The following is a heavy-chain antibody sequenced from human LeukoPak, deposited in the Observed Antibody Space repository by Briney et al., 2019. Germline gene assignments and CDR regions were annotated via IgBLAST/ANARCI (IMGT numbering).Heavy chain of an antibody. Sequence: SQTLSLTCAISGDSVSSNSAAWNWIRQSPSRGLEWLGRTYYRSKWYNDYAVSVKSRITINPDTSKNQFSLQLNSVTPEDTAVYYWARGIAVAGYNWFDPWGQGTLVTVSS. CDR2: TYYRSKWYN. CDR3: ARGIAVAGYNWFDP. V-gene: IGHV6-1*01. D-gene: IGHD6-19*01. J-gene: IGHJ5*02. CDR1: GDSVSSNSAA.